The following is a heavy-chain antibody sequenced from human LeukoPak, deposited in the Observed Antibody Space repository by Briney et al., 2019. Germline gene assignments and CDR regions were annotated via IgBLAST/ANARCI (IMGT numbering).Heavy chain of an antibody. V-gene: IGHV4-39*07. D-gene: IGHD5-18*01. CDR2: IYYSGST. Sequence: SETLSLTCTVSGGSISSSSYYWGWIRQPPGKGLEWIGSIYYSGSTYYNPSLKSRVTISVDTSKNQFSLKLNSVTAADTAVYYCARLSKVKGDSYGYGRYYYYMDVWGKGTTVTVSS. J-gene: IGHJ6*03. CDR3: ARLSKVKGDSYGYGRYYYYMDV. CDR1: GGSISSSSYY.